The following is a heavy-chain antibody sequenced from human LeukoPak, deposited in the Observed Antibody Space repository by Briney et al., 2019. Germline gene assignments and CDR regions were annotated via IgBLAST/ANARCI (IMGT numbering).Heavy chain of an antibody. CDR1: GFTFGSYA. CDR3: ASPDAPGTICGVVFRRLDY. J-gene: IGHJ4*02. D-gene: IGHD3-3*01. CDR2: ISGSGSAT. Sequence: GGSLRLSCAASGFTFGSYAMTWVRQAPGKGLEWVSAISGSGSATYYADSVKGRFTISRDNSRNTLFLQMSSLRGDDTALYYCASPDAPGTICGVVFRRLDYWGRGTLVTVSS. V-gene: IGHV3-23*01.